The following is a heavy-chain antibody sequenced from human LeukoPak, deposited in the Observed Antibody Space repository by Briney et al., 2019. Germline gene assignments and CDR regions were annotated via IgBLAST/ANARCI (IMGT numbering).Heavy chain of an antibody. Sequence: SETLSLTCTVSGGSISSGGYYWSWIRQHPGKGLEWIGYIYYSGSTYYNPSLKSLVTISVDTSKNQYSLKLSSVTAADTAVYYCARVHRYDSSGYYYWGQGTLVTVSS. J-gene: IGHJ4*02. CDR3: ARVHRYDSSGYYY. CDR2: IYYSGST. V-gene: IGHV4-31*01. CDR1: GGSISSGGYY. D-gene: IGHD3-22*01.